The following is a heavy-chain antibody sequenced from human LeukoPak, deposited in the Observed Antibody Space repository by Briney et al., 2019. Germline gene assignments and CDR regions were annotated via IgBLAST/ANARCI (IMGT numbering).Heavy chain of an antibody. CDR2: ISSSSSYI. V-gene: IGHV3-21*01. Sequence: GGSLRLSCVASGFTFIDYYMNWVRQAPGKGLEWVSSISSSSSYIYYADSVKGRFTISRDNAKNSLYLQMNSLRAEDTAVYYCARDDLQWEFGYWGQGTLVTVSS. CDR3: ARDDLQWEFGY. J-gene: IGHJ4*02. CDR1: GFTFIDYY. D-gene: IGHD1-26*01.